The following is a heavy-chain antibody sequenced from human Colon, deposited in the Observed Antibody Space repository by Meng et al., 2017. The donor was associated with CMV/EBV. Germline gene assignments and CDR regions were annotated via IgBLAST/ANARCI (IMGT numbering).Heavy chain of an antibody. Sequence: GESLKISCAASGFTFSSYSMNWVRQAPGKGLEWVSSISSSSYIYYADSVKGRFTISRDNAKNSLYLQMNSLRAEDTAVYYCARGTPRYYYYGMDVWGQGTTVTVSS. CDR1: GFTFSSYS. CDR3: ARGTPRYYYYGMDV. D-gene: IGHD1-14*01. CDR2: ISSSSYI. J-gene: IGHJ6*02. V-gene: IGHV3-21*01.